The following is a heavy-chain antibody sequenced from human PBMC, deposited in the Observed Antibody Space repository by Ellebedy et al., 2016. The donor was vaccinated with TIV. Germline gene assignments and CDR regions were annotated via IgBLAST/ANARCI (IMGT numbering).Heavy chain of an antibody. CDR1: GFTFSRPG. Sequence: GESLKISCAASGFTFSRPGMHWVRQAPGKGLDWVAIIWYDGSIQYYADSVKGRFTISRDNSKNTLYLQMNSLRADDTAVYYCAGFRGEAVAGNWFDPWGQGTLVTVSS. CDR3: AGFRGEAVAGNWFDP. V-gene: IGHV3-33*01. J-gene: IGHJ5*02. D-gene: IGHD6-19*01. CDR2: IWYDGSIQ.